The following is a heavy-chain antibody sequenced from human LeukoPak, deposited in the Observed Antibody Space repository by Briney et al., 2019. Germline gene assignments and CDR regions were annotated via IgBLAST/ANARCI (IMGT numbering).Heavy chain of an antibody. D-gene: IGHD3-22*01. V-gene: IGHV1-69*06. J-gene: IGHJ1*01. CDR3: ARDGFYDSSGYFRAEYFQH. CDR1: GGTFSSYA. CDR2: IIPIFGTA. Sequence: SVKVSCKASGGTFSSYAISWVRQAPGQGLEWMGRIIPIFGTANYAQKFQGRVTITADKSTSTAYMELSSLRSEDTAVYYCARDGFYDSSGYFRAEYFQHWGQGTLVTVSS.